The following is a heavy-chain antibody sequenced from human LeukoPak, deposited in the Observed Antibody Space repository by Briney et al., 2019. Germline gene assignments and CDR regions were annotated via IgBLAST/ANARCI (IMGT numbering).Heavy chain of an antibody. Sequence: GESLRISCKGSGYSFTSYWISWVRQMPGEGLEWMGRIDPSDSYTNYSPSFQGHVTISADKSISTAYLQWSSLKASDTAMYYCARHAFNYGDYYYGMDVWGQGTTVTVSS. CDR1: GYSFTSYW. J-gene: IGHJ6*02. CDR3: ARHAFNYGDYYYGMDV. CDR2: IDPSDSYT. V-gene: IGHV5-10-1*01. D-gene: IGHD4-11*01.